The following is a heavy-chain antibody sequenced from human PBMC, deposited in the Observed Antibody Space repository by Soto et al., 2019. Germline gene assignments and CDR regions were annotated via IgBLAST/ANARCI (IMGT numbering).Heavy chain of an antibody. D-gene: IGHD2-8*02. CDR2: FSLSGTT. CDR3: ARGMTPPGAPAWYYFDS. CDR1: GASIAGSSY. Sequence: SETLSLTCSVSGASIAGSSYWSWIRQPAGKGLEWIGRFSLSGTTNYSPSLRSRVTMSADVSKNQFSLRLTSVTAADTALYYCARGMTPPGAPAWYYFDSWGQGTLVTVSS. J-gene: IGHJ4*02. V-gene: IGHV4-4*07.